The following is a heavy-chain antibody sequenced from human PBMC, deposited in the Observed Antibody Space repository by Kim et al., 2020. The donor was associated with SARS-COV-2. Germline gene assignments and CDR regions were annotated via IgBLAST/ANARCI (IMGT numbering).Heavy chain of an antibody. CDR2: ISYDGSNK. D-gene: IGHD6-13*01. CDR1: GFTFSSYG. J-gene: IGHJ6*01. Sequence: GGSLRLSCAASGFTFSSYGMHWVRQAPGKGLEWVAVISYDGSNKYYADSVKGRFTISRDNSKNTLYLQMNSLRAEDTAVYYCAKDLGYSSSWYGVFSYY. CDR3: AKDLGYSSSWYGVFSYY. V-gene: IGHV3-30*18.